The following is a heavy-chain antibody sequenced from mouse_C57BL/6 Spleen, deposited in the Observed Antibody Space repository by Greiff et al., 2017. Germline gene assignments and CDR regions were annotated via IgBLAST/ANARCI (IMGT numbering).Heavy chain of an antibody. Sequence: EVKLVESGGGLVKPGGSLKLSCAASGFTFSSYAMSWVRQTPEKRLEWVATISDGGSYTYYPDNVKGRFTISRDNAKNNLYLQMSHLKSEDTAMYYGASKVATGGGFDYWGQGTTLTVSS. D-gene: IGHD1-1*01. V-gene: IGHV5-4*03. CDR1: GFTFSSYA. J-gene: IGHJ2*01. CDR3: ASKVATGGGFDY. CDR2: ISDGGSYT.